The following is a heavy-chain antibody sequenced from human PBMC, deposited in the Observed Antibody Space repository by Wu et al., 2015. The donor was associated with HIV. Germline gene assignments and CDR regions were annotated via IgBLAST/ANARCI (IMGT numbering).Heavy chain of an antibody. CDR3: ARVEYGGFYDY. V-gene: IGHV1-8*01. CDR2: MNPNSGNT. J-gene: IGHJ4*02. Sequence: QVQLVQSGAEVKKPGSSVKVSCKGSGGTFSSYAISWVRQAPGQGLEWMGWMNPNSGNTGYAQKFQGRVTMTRNTSISTAYMELSSLRSEDTAVYYCARVEYGGFYDYWGQGTLVTVSS. CDR1: GGTFSSYA. D-gene: IGHD4-23*01.